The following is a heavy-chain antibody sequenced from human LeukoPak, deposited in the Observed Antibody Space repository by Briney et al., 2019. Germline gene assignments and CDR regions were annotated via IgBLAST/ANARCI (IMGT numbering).Heavy chain of an antibody. V-gene: IGHV3-11*01. CDR2: INSGGNTI. CDR3: ARATYDSSPVDAFDI. J-gene: IGHJ3*02. CDR1: GFTFRDYF. Sequence: GGSLRLSCAAPGFTFRDYFMSWIRQAPGKGLEWVAYINSGGNTIYYADSMKGRFTISRDNAKNSLYLQMNSLRAEDTAVYYCARATYDSSPVDAFDIWGQATMVTVST. D-gene: IGHD3-22*01.